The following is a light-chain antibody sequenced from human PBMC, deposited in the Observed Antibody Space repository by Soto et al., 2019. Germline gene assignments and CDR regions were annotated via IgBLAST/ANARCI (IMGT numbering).Light chain of an antibody. V-gene: IGKV1-5*01. CDR3: QQYGTFSGT. CDR1: PSVSGW. J-gene: IGKJ1*01. CDR2: DAS. Sequence: DIQLTQSPSTLSASVGDTVTVPCRSSPSVSGWLAWYQQKPGEAPRLLIYDASAWPRGVPSRFSGSGSGTKFTLTIASLQPDDFATYYCQQYGTFSGTFGQGTKVDIK.